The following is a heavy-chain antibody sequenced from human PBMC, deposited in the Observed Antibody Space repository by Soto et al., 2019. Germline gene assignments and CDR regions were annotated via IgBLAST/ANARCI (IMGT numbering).Heavy chain of an antibody. CDR3: ALSYPLYGSGSYYNF. V-gene: IGHV2-5*02. D-gene: IGHD3-10*01. CDR1: GFSLSTSGVG. J-gene: IGHJ4*02. Sequence: SGPTLVNPTQTLTLTCTFSGFSLSTSGVGVGWIRQPPGKALEWLALIYWDDDKRYSPSLKSRLTITKDTSKKQVVLTKTKMEPVDTATYYCALSYPLYGSGSYYNFWGQGTLVTVSS. CDR2: IYWDDDK.